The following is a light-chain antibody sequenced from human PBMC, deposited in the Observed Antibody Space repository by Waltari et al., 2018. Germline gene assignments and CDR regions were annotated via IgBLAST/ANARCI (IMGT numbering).Light chain of an antibody. CDR3: CSYAGAGTGV. V-gene: IGLV2-23*02. Sequence: QPALTQPASVSGSPGQSITISCPGTSGHVGRSNLVPWYQQHPGKAPKLMIYEVGKRPSGISNRFSGSKSGNTASLTISGLQAEDEADYYCCSYAGAGTGVFGGGTKVTVL. J-gene: IGLJ3*02. CDR2: EVG. CDR1: SGHVGRSNL.